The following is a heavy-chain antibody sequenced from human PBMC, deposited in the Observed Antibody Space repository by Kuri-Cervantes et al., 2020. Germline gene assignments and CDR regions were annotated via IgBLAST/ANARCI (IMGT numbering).Heavy chain of an antibody. CDR1: GFTFDTYP. J-gene: IGHJ4*02. CDR3: ARFWDSSGLFDY. Sequence: GGSLRLSCAASGFTFDTYPMHWVRQAPGRGLEWVALISHDGSNDYYADSVKGRFTISRDNSRNTLYLQMNSLRAEDTAVYYCARFWDSSGLFDYWGQGTLVTVSS. V-gene: IGHV3-30*07. CDR2: ISHDGSND. D-gene: IGHD3-22*01.